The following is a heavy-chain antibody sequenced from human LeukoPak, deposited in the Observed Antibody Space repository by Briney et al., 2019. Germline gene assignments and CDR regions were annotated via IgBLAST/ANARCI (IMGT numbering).Heavy chain of an antibody. CDR1: GFPFNSFW. D-gene: IGHD1-14*01. CDR3: ARGGVNPVDH. Sequence: PGGSLRLSCAASGFPFNSFWMHWVRQAPGKGLVWVSDMNEYSTTIRYADSVEGRFTISRDNAKSILYLQMNNLRAEDTAMYFCARGGVNPVDHWGQGTLVTVSS. V-gene: IGHV3-74*01. CDR2: MNEYSTTI. J-gene: IGHJ4*02.